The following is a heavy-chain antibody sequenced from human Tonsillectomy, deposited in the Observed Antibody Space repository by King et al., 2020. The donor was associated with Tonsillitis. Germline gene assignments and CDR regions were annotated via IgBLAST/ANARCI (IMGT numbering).Heavy chain of an antibody. Sequence: QLVQSGAEVRKPGASGKVSCKASGYTFINYGISWVRQAPGQGLEWMGWISAYKGNTNYTQKFQGRVSMTTDTSTTTAYMDLRSLRSDDTAVYYCARGTGIAVPGLLDYWGQGTLVIVSS. D-gene: IGHD6-19*01. V-gene: IGHV1-18*04. CDR1: GYTFINYG. CDR2: ISAYKGNT. CDR3: ARGTGIAVPGLLDY. J-gene: IGHJ4*02.